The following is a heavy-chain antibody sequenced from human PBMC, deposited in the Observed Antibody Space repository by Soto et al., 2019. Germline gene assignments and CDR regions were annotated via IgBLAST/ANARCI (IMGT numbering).Heavy chain of an antibody. D-gene: IGHD6-19*01. CDR1: GFTFSSYA. CDR2: ISGSGGST. CDR3: APPPRQWLVLS. V-gene: IGHV3-23*01. Sequence: EVQLLESGGGLVQPGGSLRLSCAASGFTFSSYAMSWVRQAPGKGLEWVSAISGSGGSTYYADSVKGRFTISRDNSKNTLYLQMNSLRAEDRAVYYCAPPPRQWLVLSWGQGTLVTVSS. J-gene: IGHJ4*02.